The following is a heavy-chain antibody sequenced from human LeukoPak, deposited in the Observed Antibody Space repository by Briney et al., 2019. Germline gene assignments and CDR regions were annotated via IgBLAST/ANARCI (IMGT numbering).Heavy chain of an antibody. Sequence: GGTLRLSCAASGFTFSTYGMSWVRQAPGKGLEWVSSISGSGASTYYADSVKGRFTISRDNSKNTLYLKMNSLRAEDTAVYYCANLHYDILTGYIYYFDYWGQGTLVTVSS. V-gene: IGHV3-23*01. CDR2: ISGSGAST. CDR3: ANLHYDILTGYIYYFDY. CDR1: GFTFSTYG. J-gene: IGHJ4*02. D-gene: IGHD3-9*01.